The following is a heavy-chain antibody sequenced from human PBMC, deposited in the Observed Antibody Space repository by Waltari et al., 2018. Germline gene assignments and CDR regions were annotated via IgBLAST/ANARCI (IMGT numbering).Heavy chain of an antibody. D-gene: IGHD2-15*01. Sequence: QLLLQESGPGLVKPSETLSLTCSVSGDSITRSDYYWAWIRQSPGKKLEWIGTIYYSGITYYHASLDSRVTMSVDTSQNQFSLRLSSVTAADTGVYYCTRRPYSTGWVWFDPWGQGTLVTVSS. V-gene: IGHV4-39*01. CDR2: IYYSGIT. J-gene: IGHJ5*02. CDR1: GDSITRSDYY. CDR3: TRRPYSTGWVWFDP.